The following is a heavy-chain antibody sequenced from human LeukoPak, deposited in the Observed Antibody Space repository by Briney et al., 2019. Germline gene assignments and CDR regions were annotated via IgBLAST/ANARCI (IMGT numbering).Heavy chain of an antibody. CDR2: IIPIFGTA. CDR3: ARGAPYYDILTGSKGDPYYFDY. Sequence: SVKVSCKASGGTFSSYAISWVRQAPGQGLEWMGGIIPIFGTANYAQKFQGRVTITADESTSTAYMELSSLRSEDTAVYYCARGAPYYDILTGSKGDPYYFDYWGQGTLVTASS. V-gene: IGHV1-69*13. J-gene: IGHJ4*02. D-gene: IGHD3-9*01. CDR1: GGTFSSYA.